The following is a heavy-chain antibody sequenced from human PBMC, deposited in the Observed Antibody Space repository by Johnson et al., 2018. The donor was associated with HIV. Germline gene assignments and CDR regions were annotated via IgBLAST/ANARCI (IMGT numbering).Heavy chain of an antibody. V-gene: IGHV3-53*01. D-gene: IGHD3-22*01. CDR2: IYSGGST. Sequence: VQLVESGGGLIQPGGSLRLSCAASGFTVSSNYMSWVRQAPGKGLEWVSVIYSGGSTYYADSVTGRFTISRDNSKNTLYLQMNSLRAEDTAVYYCARAWVNYYDSPDAFDIWGQGTMVTVSS. CDR3: ARAWVNYYDSPDAFDI. J-gene: IGHJ3*02. CDR1: GFTVSSNY.